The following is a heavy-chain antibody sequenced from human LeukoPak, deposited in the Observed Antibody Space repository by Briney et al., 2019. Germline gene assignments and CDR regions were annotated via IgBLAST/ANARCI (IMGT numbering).Heavy chain of an antibody. D-gene: IGHD1-26*01. CDR2: IRGSGGNT. CDR1: GFTFSSYA. Sequence: PGGPLRLSCAASGFTFSSYAMSWVRQAPGKGLEWVSAIRGSGGNTYYADSVKGRFTISRDNSKNTMYLQMNSLRAEDTAVYYCAKVGIMGATWGDFDYWGQGTLVTVSS. J-gene: IGHJ4*02. CDR3: AKVGIMGATWGDFDY. V-gene: IGHV3-23*01.